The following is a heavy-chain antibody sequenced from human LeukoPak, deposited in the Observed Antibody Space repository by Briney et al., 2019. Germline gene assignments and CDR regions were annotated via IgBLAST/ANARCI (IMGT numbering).Heavy chain of an antibody. J-gene: IGHJ5*02. D-gene: IGHD1-20*01. CDR1: GGSNY. CDR3: ARHSNWNGGVDWFDP. CDR2: IHYSGSP. Sequence: LETLSLTCTVSGGSNYWSWIRQPPGKGLEWIAYIHYSGSPHYNPSLKSRVTISIDTSKNQLSLKLNSVTAADTAVYYCARHSNWNGGVDWFDPWGQGTQVTVSS. V-gene: IGHV4-59*08.